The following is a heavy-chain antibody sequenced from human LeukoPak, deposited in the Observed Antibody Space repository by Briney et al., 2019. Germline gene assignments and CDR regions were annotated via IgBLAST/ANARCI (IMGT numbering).Heavy chain of an antibody. Sequence: ASVKVSCKASAYTFTSYGISWVRQAPGQGLEWMGWISVYNGHTNYAQNLQGRVTMTTDTSTSTAYMELRSLRSDDTTVYYCARGGRWELPRPYAFDIWGQGTMVTVSS. V-gene: IGHV1-18*01. CDR2: ISVYNGHT. CDR3: ARGGRWELPRPYAFDI. D-gene: IGHD1-26*01. J-gene: IGHJ3*02. CDR1: AYTFTSYG.